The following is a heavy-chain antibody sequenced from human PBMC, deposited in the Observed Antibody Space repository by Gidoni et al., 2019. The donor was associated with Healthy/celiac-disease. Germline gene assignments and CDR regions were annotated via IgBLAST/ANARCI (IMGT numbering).Heavy chain of an antibody. CDR2: ISYDGSNK. V-gene: IGHV3-30*04. CDR3: ARAAGGAGITIFGVVTAFDY. D-gene: IGHD3-3*01. J-gene: IGHJ4*02. CDR1: GFTFSSYA. Sequence: QVQLVESGGGVVQPGRSLRLSCAASGFTFSSYAMHWVRQAPGKGLEWVAVISYDGSNKYYADSVKGRFTISRDNSKNTLYLQMNSLRAEDTAVYYCARAAGGAGITIFGVVTAFDYWGQGTLVTVSS.